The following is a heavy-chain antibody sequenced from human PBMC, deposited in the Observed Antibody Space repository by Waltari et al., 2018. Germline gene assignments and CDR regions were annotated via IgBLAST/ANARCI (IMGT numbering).Heavy chain of an antibody. CDR2: IYYSGST. V-gene: IGHV4-31*03. CDR3: ARSFDYYGSGSQDY. Sequence: QVQLQESGPGLVKPSQTLSLTCTVSGGSISSGGYSWSWLRQHPGKGLEWIGYIYYSGSTYYNPSLKSRVTISVDTSKNQFSLKLSSVTAADTAVYYCARSFDYYGSGSQDYWGQGTLVTVSS. D-gene: IGHD3-10*01. CDR1: GGSISSGGYS. J-gene: IGHJ4*02.